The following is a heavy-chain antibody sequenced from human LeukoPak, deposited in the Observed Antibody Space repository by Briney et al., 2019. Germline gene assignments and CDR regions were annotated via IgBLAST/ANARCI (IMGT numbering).Heavy chain of an antibody. CDR3: ARGDGSGSYYNGNDY. CDR2: ISTSGSTI. J-gene: IGHJ4*02. V-gene: IGHV3-48*03. Sequence: GGSLRLSCAASGFTFSNYEMNWVRQAPGEGLEWLSYISTSGSTIYYADSVKGRFTISRDNSKNTLYLQMNSLRAEDTAVYYCARGDGSGSYYNGNDYWGQGTLVTVSS. D-gene: IGHD3-10*01. CDR1: GFTFSNYE.